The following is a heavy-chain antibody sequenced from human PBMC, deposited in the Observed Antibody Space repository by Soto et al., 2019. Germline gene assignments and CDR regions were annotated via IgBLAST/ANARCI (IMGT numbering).Heavy chain of an antibody. CDR2: IYSDDST. J-gene: IGHJ5*02. D-gene: IGHD1-7*01. Sequence: GGSLRLSCAASGFSVSRNYMNWVRQAPGKGLEWVSVIYSDDSTYYADSVKGRFTISRHNSKNTLYLQMNSLRAEDTAVYYCARVFVTGTTNWFDPWGQGTLVTVSS. CDR1: GFSVSRNY. V-gene: IGHV3-53*04. CDR3: ARVFVTGTTNWFDP.